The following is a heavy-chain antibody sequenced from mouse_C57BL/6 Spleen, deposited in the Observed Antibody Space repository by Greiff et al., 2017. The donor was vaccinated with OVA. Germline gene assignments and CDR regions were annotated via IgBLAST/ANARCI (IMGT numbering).Heavy chain of an antibody. D-gene: IGHD4-1*01. V-gene: IGHV1-69*01. CDR1: GYTFTSYW. J-gene: IGHJ4*01. CDR3: ARYRTGRDAMDY. Sequence: QVQLQQPGAELVMPGASVKLSCKASGYTFTSYWMHWVKQRPGQGLEWIGEIDPSDSYTNYNQKFKGKSTLTVDKSSSTAYMQLSSLTSEDSAVYYCARYRTGRDAMDYWGQGTSVTVSS. CDR2: IDPSDSYT.